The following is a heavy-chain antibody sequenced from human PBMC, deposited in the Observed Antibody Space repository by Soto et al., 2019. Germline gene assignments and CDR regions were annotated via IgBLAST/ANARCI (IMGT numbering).Heavy chain of an antibody. D-gene: IGHD5-12*01. V-gene: IGHV3-48*03. CDR1: VFTFTNYE. Sequence: GPLRLSGAASVFTFTNYEMNWVRQAPGKGLEWISYISSSGKTISYADSVKGRFTISRDNAKNSLYLQMNSLRAEDTAVYYCARDPEKYSGSDLGIDYWGQGTLVTVSS. CDR3: ARDPEKYSGSDLGIDY. CDR2: ISSSGKTI. J-gene: IGHJ4*02.